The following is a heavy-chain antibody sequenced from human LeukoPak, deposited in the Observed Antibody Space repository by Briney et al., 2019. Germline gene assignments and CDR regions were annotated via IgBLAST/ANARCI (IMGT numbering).Heavy chain of an antibody. V-gene: IGHV5-51*01. Sequence: GESLKISCKGSGYTFATYWIGWVRQMPGKGLEWMGIIYPGDSRITYSPSFQGQVTISADKSISTAYLQWSSLKASDTAIYYCVRHLSDITSCPNYWGPGTLITVAS. CDR3: VRHLSDITSCPNY. D-gene: IGHD2-2*01. CDR1: GYTFATYW. J-gene: IGHJ4*02. CDR2: IYPGDSRI.